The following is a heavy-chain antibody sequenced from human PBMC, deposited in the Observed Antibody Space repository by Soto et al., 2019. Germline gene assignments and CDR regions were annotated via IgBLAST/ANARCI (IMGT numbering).Heavy chain of an antibody. J-gene: IGHJ6*02. CDR3: AKETVEATYSFYGMDV. V-gene: IGHV3-30-3*01. CDR2: ISYDGSNK. CDR1: GFTFSSYA. D-gene: IGHD7-27*01. Sequence: PGGSLRLSCAASGFTFSSYAMHWVRQAPGKGLEWVAVISYDGSNKYYADSVKCRFTISRDNSKNTLYLQMNSLRAEDTAVYYCAKETVEATYSFYGMDVWGPGTTVTVSS.